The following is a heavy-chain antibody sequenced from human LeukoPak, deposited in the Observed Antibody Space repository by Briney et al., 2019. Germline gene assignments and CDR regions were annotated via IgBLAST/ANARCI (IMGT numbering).Heavy chain of an antibody. V-gene: IGHV4-39*07. J-gene: IGHJ4*02. D-gene: IGHD3-3*01. Sequence: SETLSLTCTVSGGSISSSGYYWGWIRQPPGKGLEWIGSIYYSGSTYYNPSLKSRVTISVDTSKNQFSLKLSSVTAADTAVYYCARVGRVRFLEWLFSVDYWGQGTLVTVSS. CDR1: GGSISSSGYY. CDR2: IYYSGST. CDR3: ARVGRVRFLEWLFSVDY.